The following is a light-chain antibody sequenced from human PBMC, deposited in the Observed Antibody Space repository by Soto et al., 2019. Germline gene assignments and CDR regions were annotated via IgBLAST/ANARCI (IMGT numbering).Light chain of an antibody. CDR1: QSVIGNY. CDR2: AVP. CDR3: QHYGRSPWT. Sequence: EGVLTQSPGTLSLSPGERDTLSCWASQSVIGNYLAWHQQKPGQAPRLLIYAVPRRATGIPDRFSGSGSGTDFTLTISRLEPADFAVYYCQHYGRSPWTFGQGTKVEIK. V-gene: IGKV3-20*01. J-gene: IGKJ1*01.